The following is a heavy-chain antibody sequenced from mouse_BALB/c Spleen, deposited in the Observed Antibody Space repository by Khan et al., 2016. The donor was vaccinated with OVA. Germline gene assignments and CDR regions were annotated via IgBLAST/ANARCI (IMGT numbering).Heavy chain of an antibody. Sequence: QVQLKESGPGLVAPSQSLSITCTISGFSLTSYGVHWVRQPPGKGLEWLVVIWSDGQTTYNSALKSRLSISKDNSKSQVFLKMNSLQTDDTAMYYCAIHGYYGNYGPYFDVWGAGTTVTVSS. CDR2: IWSDGQT. V-gene: IGHV2-6-1*01. J-gene: IGHJ1*01. CDR3: AIHGYYGNYGPYFDV. CDR1: GFSLTSYG. D-gene: IGHD2-1*01.